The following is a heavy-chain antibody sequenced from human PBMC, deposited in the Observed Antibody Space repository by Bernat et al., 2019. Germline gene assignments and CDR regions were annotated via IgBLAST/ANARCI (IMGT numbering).Heavy chain of an antibody. CDR3: ARTDSSTGRNWFDP. CDR2: TYYRSKWYN. D-gene: IGHD2-2*01. V-gene: IGHV6-1*01. J-gene: IGHJ5*02. CDR1: GDSVASSSAA. Sequence: QVQLQQSGPGLVKPSQTLSLTCAISGDSVASSSAAWNWIRQSPSRGLEWLGRTYYRSKWYNDYAVSMKSRITINPDTSKNQFSLQLNSVTPEDTAVYYCARTDSSTGRNWFDPWGQGTLVTVSS.